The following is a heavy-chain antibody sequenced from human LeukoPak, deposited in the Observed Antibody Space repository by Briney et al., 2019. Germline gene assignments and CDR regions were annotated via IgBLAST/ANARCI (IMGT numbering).Heavy chain of an antibody. J-gene: IGHJ4*02. V-gene: IGHV1-2*02. CDR1: GYTFTGYY. CDR3: ARGTSGRPLFPPH. Sequence: ASVKVSCKASGYTFTGYYMHWVRQAPGQGLEWMGWINPNSGGTNYAQKFQGRVTMTRDTSISTAYMELSRLRSDDTAVYYCARGTSGRPLFPPHWGQGTLVTVSS. D-gene: IGHD2-2*01. CDR2: INPNSGGT.